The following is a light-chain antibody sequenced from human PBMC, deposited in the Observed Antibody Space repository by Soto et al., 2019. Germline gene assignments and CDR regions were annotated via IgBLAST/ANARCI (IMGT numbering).Light chain of an antibody. Sequence: DIQMTQSPSSLAASVGDRVTITCRASQGIIDYLAWYQQNPGKAPKLLIYAASTLQSGVPSRFSGSGAWTDFTLTITSLQPEDVATYYCQKYNSAPRTFGQGTKVEIK. CDR1: QGIIDY. V-gene: IGKV1-27*01. CDR3: QKYNSAPRT. J-gene: IGKJ1*01. CDR2: AAS.